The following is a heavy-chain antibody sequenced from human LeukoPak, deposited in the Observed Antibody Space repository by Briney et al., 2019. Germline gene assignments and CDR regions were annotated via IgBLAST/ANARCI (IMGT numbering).Heavy chain of an antibody. J-gene: IGHJ4*02. CDR1: GGSISSGSYY. CDR2: IYTSGST. Sequence: PSETLSLTCTVSGGSISSGSYYWSWIRQPAGKGLEWIGRIYTSGSTNYNPSLKSRVTISVDTSKNQFSLKLSSVTAADTAVYYCARFRVAGPSYYFDYWGQGTLVTVSS. CDR3: ARFRVAGPSYYFDY. D-gene: IGHD6-19*01. V-gene: IGHV4-61*02.